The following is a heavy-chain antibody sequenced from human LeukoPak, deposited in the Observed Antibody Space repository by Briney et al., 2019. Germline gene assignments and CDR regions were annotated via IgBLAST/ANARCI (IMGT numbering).Heavy chain of an antibody. CDR3: ARDRMKNLDWRGPYYYYYGMDV. CDR2: ISAYNGDT. D-gene: IGHD3-3*01. V-gene: IGHV1-18*01. CDR1: DYIFTNYV. J-gene: IGHJ6*02. Sequence: EASVKVSCKASDYIFTNYVISWVRQAPGQGLEWVGWISAYNGDTNYAQEFQGRVTMTTDTSTSTAYQELRSLRSDDTAVYYCARDRMKNLDWRGPYYYYYGMDVWGQGTTVTVSS.